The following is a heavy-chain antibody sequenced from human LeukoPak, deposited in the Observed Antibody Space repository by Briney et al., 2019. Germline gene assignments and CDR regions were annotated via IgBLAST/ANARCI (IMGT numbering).Heavy chain of an antibody. CDR2: ISAYNGNT. J-gene: IGHJ6*02. V-gene: IGHV1-18*01. D-gene: IGHD6-13*01. CDR3: ARDPRSRLYYYYGMDV. Sequence: ASVKVSFKASGYTFTSYGISWVRQAPGRGLEWMGWISAYNGNTNYAQKLQGRVTMTTDTSTSTAYMELRSLGSDDTAVYYCARDPRSRLYYYYGMDVWGQGTTVTVSS. CDR1: GYTFTSYG.